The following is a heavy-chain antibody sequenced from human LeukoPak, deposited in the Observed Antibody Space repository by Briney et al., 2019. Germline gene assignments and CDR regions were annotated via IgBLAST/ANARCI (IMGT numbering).Heavy chain of an antibody. CDR3: ARVHRGYSYGRLDY. V-gene: IGHV3-48*02. D-gene: IGHD5-18*01. J-gene: IGHJ4*02. Sequence: GGSLRLSCAASGFAFSDFSMNWVRPAPGEGPGWVSYISSSDNTIHYAHSVKGRFTISRDNAKNSLYLEMNSLRDEDTAVYYCARVHRGYSYGRLDYWGQGTLVTVSS. CDR1: GFAFSDFS. CDR2: ISSSDNTI.